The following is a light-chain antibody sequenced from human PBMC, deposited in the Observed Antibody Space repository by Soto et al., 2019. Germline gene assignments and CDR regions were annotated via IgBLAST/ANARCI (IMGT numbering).Light chain of an antibody. CDR2: GAS. CDR1: QSVGGTF. Sequence: IVLTQSPGTLSLSPAEGATLSCKASQSVGGTFLAWYKQKGGQAPTLLFYGASTGATGLPARFSGSGSGTEFTLTISSLKAEDCEVYYCQQYYNWPRTFGQGTRLEIK. V-gene: IGKV3-15*01. CDR3: QQYYNWPRT. J-gene: IGKJ5*01.